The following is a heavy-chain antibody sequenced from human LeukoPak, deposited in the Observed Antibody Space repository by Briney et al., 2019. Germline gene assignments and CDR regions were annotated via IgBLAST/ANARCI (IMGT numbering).Heavy chain of an antibody. CDR3: ARRGSRGYSYEV. J-gene: IGHJ4*02. CDR2: IYPGDSDT. CDR1: GYRFATYW. V-gene: IGHV5-51*01. D-gene: IGHD5-18*01. Sequence: GESLKISCKGSGYRFATYWIGWVRQMPGKGLEWMGIIYPGDSDTRYSPSFEGQVTISADKSSSTAYLQWSSLKASDTAMYYCARRGSRGYSYEVWGQGTLVTVSS.